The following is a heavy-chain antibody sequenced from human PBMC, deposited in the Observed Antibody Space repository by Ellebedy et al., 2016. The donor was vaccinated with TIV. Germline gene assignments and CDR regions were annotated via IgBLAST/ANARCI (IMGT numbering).Heavy chain of an antibody. Sequence: SVKVSXXASAGTFSSYAISWVRQAPGQGLEWMGGIIPIFGTANYAQKFQGRVTITADESTSTAYMELSSLRSEDTAVYYCAREGSPYYMDVWGKGTTVTVSS. D-gene: IGHD6-6*01. CDR3: AREGSPYYMDV. CDR2: IIPIFGTA. CDR1: AGTFSSYA. V-gene: IGHV1-69*13. J-gene: IGHJ6*03.